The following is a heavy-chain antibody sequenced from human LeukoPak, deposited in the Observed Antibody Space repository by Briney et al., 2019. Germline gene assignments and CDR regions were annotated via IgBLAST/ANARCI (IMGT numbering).Heavy chain of an antibody. CDR2: IYHSGST. V-gene: IGHV4-38-2*01. Sequence: SETLSLTCAVSGYSISSGYYWGWIRQPPGKGLEWIGSIYHSGSTYYNPSLKSRVTISVDTSKNQFSLKLSPVTAADTAVYYCARITYYDFWSGYPGDFDYWGQGTLVTVSS. J-gene: IGHJ4*02. D-gene: IGHD3-3*01. CDR1: GYSISSGYY. CDR3: ARITYYDFWSGYPGDFDY.